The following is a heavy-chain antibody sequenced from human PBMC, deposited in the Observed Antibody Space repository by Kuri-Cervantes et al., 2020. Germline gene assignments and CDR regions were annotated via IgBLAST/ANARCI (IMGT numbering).Heavy chain of an antibody. CDR2: ITPFNGNT. CDR1: GYTFTYRY. V-gene: IGHV1-45*02. Sequence: SVKVSCKASGYTFTYRYLHWVRQAPGQALEWMGWITPFNGNTNYAQKFQDRVTITRDRSMSTAYMELSSLRSEDTAVYYCASAPSWSGSYYSFDYWGQGTLVTVSS. D-gene: IGHD1-26*01. J-gene: IGHJ4*02. CDR3: ASAPSWSGSYYSFDY.